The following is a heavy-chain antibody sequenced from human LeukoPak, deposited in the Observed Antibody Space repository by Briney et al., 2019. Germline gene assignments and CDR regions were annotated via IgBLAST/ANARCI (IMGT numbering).Heavy chain of an antibody. CDR3: ARGASKQGSPTDYYYYMDV. J-gene: IGHJ6*03. CDR2: ISSSGSTI. V-gene: IGHV3-11*04. Sequence: GGSLRLSCAASGFTVNNNYMSWIRQAPGKGLEWVSYISSSGSTIYYADSVKGRFTISRDNAKNSLYLQMNSLRAEDTAVYYCARGASKQGSPTDYYYYMDVWGKGTTVTVSS. D-gene: IGHD3-16*01. CDR1: GFTVNNNY.